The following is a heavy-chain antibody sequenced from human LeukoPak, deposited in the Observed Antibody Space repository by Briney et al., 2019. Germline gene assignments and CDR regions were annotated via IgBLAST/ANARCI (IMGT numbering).Heavy chain of an antibody. CDR1: GFSFKSYA. CDR2: ISESGDST. Sequence: GGSLRLSCAASGFSFKSYAMNWVRQAPGKGLEWVSSISESGDSTHYADSVKGRFTISRDNSLNTLYLQMNGLTAEDTAVYYCARAKDTAMVNDAFDIWGQGTMVTVSS. CDR3: ARAKDTAMVNDAFDI. D-gene: IGHD5-18*01. J-gene: IGHJ3*02. V-gene: IGHV3-23*01.